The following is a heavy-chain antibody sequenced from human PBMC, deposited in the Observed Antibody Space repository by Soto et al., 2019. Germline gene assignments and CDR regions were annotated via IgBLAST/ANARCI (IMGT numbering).Heavy chain of an antibody. CDR1: GFRFDDFA. CDR3: VKGRGSYFVYFRLDV. J-gene: IGHJ6*02. CDR2: IDWNSGST. Sequence: EVQLVESGGGLLQSGRSRRLSCVASGFRFDDFAMHWVRQAPGKGLEWVSSIDWNSGSTAYADSVKGRFTIFRDNARNSLDLQMNSLRIEDTASYYCVKGRGSYFVYFRLDVWGPGTTGTVPS. V-gene: IGHV3-9*01. D-gene: IGHD1-26*01.